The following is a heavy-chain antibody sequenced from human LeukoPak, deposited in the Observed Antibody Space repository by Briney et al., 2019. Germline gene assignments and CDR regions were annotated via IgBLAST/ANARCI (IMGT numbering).Heavy chain of an antibody. CDR3: ARDYAVAAPGGWFDP. D-gene: IGHD6-19*01. Sequence: GGSLRLSCAASGFTFSSYSMNWVRQAPGKGLEWVSSISSSSSYIYYADSVKGRFTISRDNAKNSLYLQMNSLRAEDTAVYYCARDYAVAAPGGWFDPWGPGTLVTVSS. J-gene: IGHJ5*02. CDR2: ISSSSSYI. CDR1: GFTFSSYS. V-gene: IGHV3-21*01.